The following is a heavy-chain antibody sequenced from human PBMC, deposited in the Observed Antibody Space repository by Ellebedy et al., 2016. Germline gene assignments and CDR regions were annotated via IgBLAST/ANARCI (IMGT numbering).Heavy chain of an antibody. CDR3: ARGTGSYGCGMDV. D-gene: IGHD1-26*01. V-gene: IGHV4-39*01. CDR1: GGSLSSGNYY. CDR2: VYSSGST. J-gene: IGHJ6*02. Sequence: SETLSLXXTVSGGSLSSGNYYSCRIPHPPGKGLECILNVYSSGSTYYYNPSLKSRVTMSVDTSKNQFSLKLSSVNAADTAIYYCARGTGSYGCGMDVWGQGTTVTVSS.